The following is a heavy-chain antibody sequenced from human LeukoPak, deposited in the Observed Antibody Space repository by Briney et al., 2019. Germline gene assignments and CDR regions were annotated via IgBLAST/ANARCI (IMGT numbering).Heavy chain of an antibody. J-gene: IGHJ4*02. V-gene: IGHV3-21*01. Sequence: KTGGSLRLSRAASGFTFNSYSVNWVRQAPGKGVEWVSSISSSSSYIYYADSVKGRFTISRDNPQNSLYLQMSSLRAEDTAVYYCAREARYTSGWYPYWGQGTLVTVSS. CDR1: GFTFNSYS. D-gene: IGHD6-19*01. CDR3: AREARYTSGWYPY. CDR2: ISSSSSYI.